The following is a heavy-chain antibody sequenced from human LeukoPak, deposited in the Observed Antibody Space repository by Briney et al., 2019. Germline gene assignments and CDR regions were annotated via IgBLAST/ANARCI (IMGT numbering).Heavy chain of an antibody. D-gene: IGHD1-14*01. CDR2: IGPTGSDR. CDR3: ATETNGRHYDY. Sequence: GGSLRLSCTASGLTFSTSGFNWVRQAPGKGLEWVASIGPTGSDRYHADSIKGRFTISRDNANNFLYMQMNSLRAEDTAVYYCATETNGRHYDYWGQGTLLTVSS. CDR1: GLTFSTSG. J-gene: IGHJ4*02. V-gene: IGHV3-21*06.